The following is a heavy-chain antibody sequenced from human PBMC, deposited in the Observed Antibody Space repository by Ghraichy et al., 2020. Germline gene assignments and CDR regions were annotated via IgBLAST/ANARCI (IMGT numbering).Heavy chain of an antibody. V-gene: IGHV4-59*08. CDR3: ARQVGSEYYPYYFDR. J-gene: IGHJ4*02. Sequence: SETLSLTCTVSGDSIRSAYWSWIRKPPGKGLEWIGYMYFSENTNYNPSLKSRITMSLDTTKSQFSLQLGSVTAADTAVYYCARQVGSEYYPYYFDRWGQGTQVTVSS. CDR1: GDSIRSAY. CDR2: MYFSENT. D-gene: IGHD3-3*01.